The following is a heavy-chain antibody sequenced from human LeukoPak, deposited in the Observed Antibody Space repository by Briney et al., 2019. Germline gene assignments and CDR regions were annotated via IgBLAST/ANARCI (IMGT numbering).Heavy chain of an antibody. CDR3: ARGYYDFWSGYFRERENWFDP. CDR1: GFTFSSYS. D-gene: IGHD3-3*01. V-gene: IGHV4-34*01. CDR2: INHSGST. J-gene: IGHJ5*02. Sequence: GSLRLSCAASGFTFSSYSMNWIRQPPGKGLEWIGEINHSGSTNYNPSLKSRVTISVDTSKNQFSLKLSSVTAADTAVYYCARGYYDFWSGYFRERENWFDPWGQGTLVTVSS.